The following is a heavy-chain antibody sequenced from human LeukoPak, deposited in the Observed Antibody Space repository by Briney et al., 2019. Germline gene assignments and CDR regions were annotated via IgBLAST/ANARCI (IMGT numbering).Heavy chain of an antibody. V-gene: IGHV3-30*04. CDR1: GFTFSSYA. Sequence: GGSLRLSCAASGFTFSSYAMHRVRQAPGKGLEWVAVISYDGSNKYYADSVKGRFTISRDNSKNTLYLQMNSLRAEDTAVYYCARDYLQKFYYYDSSGYLDYWGQGTLVTVSS. D-gene: IGHD3-22*01. CDR3: ARDYLQKFYYYDSSGYLDY. J-gene: IGHJ4*02. CDR2: ISYDGSNK.